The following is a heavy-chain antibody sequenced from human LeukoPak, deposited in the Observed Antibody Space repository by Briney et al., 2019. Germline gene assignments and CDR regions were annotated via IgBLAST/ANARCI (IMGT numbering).Heavy chain of an antibody. J-gene: IGHJ4*02. CDR3: ARGTRYDSSGYYSQDLDY. Sequence: SGGSLRLSCAASGFTFRTYGMHWARQAPGKGLEWAAVIWYDGSNKYYADSAKGRFTISRDNSKNTLYLQMNSLRAEDTAVYYCARGTRYDSSGYYSQDLDYWGQGTLVTVSS. V-gene: IGHV3-33*01. CDR2: IWYDGSNK. CDR1: GFTFRTYG. D-gene: IGHD3-22*01.